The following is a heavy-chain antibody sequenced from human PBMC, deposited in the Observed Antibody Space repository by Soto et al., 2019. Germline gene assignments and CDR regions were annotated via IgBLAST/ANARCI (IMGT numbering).Heavy chain of an antibody. V-gene: IGHV1-69*16. J-gene: IGHJ4*02. CDR1: GASFRTHS. Sequence: QVQLVQSGAEVKKPGSSVKVSCKTSGASFRTHSVSWVRQAPGQGLEWMGGIIPILGPAKYAQKFKCRVTVTVDEYTNTVYMELRDQTAEDTAVYCCARLWDIGDHDSGGLGTRVTVSS. D-gene: IGHD1-26*01. CDR3: ARLWDIGDHDS. CDR2: IIPILGPA.